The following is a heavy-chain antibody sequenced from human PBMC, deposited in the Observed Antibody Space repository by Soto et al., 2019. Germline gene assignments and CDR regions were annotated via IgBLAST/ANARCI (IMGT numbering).Heavy chain of an antibody. J-gene: IGHJ3*02. CDR1: GFTFSSSW. CDR3: VREFPIKDCSSTSCDVFDI. D-gene: IGHD2-2*01. Sequence: PGGSLRLSCAASGFTFSSSWMHWVRQAPGKGLVWVSRIKSDGSRTSYADSVKGRFTISRDNAKNTLYLQMNSLGAEDTALYYCVREFPIKDCSSTSCDVFDIWGEGTMVTVSS. CDR2: IKSDGSRT. V-gene: IGHV3-74*01.